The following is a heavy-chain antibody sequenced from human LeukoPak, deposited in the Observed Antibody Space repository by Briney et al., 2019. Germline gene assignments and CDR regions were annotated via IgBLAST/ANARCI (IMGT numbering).Heavy chain of an antibody. CDR1: GFTFSSYA. Sequence: GGSLRLSCAASGFTFSSYAMSWVRQAPGKGLEWVSAISGSGVSTYYADSVKGRFTISRDNSKNTLYLQMNSLRAEDTAVYYCAKDQEKYSSSWYYFDYWGQGTLVTVSS. V-gene: IGHV3-23*01. D-gene: IGHD6-13*01. CDR2: ISGSGVST. J-gene: IGHJ4*02. CDR3: AKDQEKYSSSWYYFDY.